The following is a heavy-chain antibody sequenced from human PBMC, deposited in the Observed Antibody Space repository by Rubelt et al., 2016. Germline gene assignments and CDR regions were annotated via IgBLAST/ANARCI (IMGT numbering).Heavy chain of an antibody. V-gene: IGHV1-18*01. CDR3: ARDVKIWEITGGMDV. D-gene: IGHD3-16*01. Sequence: SYGITWVRQAPGQDFEWMGWISPYNGDTKYAQKLQGRVTMTIDISTSTVSMEMRSLRPDDTAVYYCARDVKIWEITGGMDVWGQGTTVIVSS. CDR1: SYG. CDR2: ISPYNGDT. J-gene: IGHJ6*02.